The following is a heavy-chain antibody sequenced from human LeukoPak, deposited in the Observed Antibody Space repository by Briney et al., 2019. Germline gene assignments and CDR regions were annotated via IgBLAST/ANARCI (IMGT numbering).Heavy chain of an antibody. CDR2: IRSEAYGRTT. CDR1: GFTFGEYA. CDR3: TKGWGDY. D-gene: IGHD6-19*01. J-gene: IGHJ4*02. Sequence: PGGSLRLSCTTSGFTFGEYAMSWFRQAPGKGLDLVGFIRSEAYGRTTEYAASVKGRFTNSRDDSESLAYLQMTCLKIEDTAVYYCTKGWGDYWGRGTLVTVSS. V-gene: IGHV3-49*03.